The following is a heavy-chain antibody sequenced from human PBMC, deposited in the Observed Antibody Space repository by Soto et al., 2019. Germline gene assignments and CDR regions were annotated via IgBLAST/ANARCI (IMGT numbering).Heavy chain of an antibody. CDR1: GGSFSGYY. V-gene: IGHV4-34*01. CDR3: ARDGYSSGWCFEDY. CDR2: INHSGST. D-gene: IGHD6-19*01. J-gene: IGHJ4*02. Sequence: QVQLQQWGAGLLKPSETLSLTCAVYGGSFSGYYWSWIRQPPGKGLEWIGEINHSGSTNYNPSLKSRVTISVDTSKNQFALKLSSVTAADTAVYYCARDGYSSGWCFEDYWGQGTLVTVSS.